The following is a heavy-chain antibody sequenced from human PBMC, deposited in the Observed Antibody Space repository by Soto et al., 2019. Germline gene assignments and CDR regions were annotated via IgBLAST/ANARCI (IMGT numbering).Heavy chain of an antibody. CDR2: IKSKTDGGTT. D-gene: IGHD3-3*01. V-gene: IGHV3-15*01. CDR1: GFAFINAW. CDR3: TTRITIFGGNYYYYGMDV. J-gene: IGHJ6*02. Sequence: WGSLRLSCAASGFAFINAWISCCRQSPCKWLEWVGRIKSKTDGGTTDYAAPVKGRFTISRDDSKNTLYLQMNSLKTEDTAVYYCTTRITIFGGNYYYYGMDVWGQGTTVTVSS.